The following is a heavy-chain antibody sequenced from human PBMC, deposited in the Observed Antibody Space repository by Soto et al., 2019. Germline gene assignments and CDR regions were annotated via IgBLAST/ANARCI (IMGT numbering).Heavy chain of an antibody. D-gene: IGHD3-10*01. V-gene: IGHV3-30*03. Sequence: GGSLRLSCAASGFTFSSYGMHWVRQAPGKGLEWVAVISYDGSNKYYADSVMGRFTISRDNSKNTLYLQMNSLRAEDTAVYYCATSRGPGLLWFGELSQPYFDYWGQGTLVTVSS. CDR1: GFTFSSYG. CDR3: ATSRGPGLLWFGELSQPYFDY. J-gene: IGHJ4*02. CDR2: ISYDGSNK.